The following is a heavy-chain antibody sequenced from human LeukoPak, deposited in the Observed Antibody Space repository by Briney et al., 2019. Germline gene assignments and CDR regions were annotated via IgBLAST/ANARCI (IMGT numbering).Heavy chain of an antibody. CDR3: ARGRRDSSGYYRFYYMDV. V-gene: IGHV4-34*01. CDR1: GGSFSGYY. J-gene: IGHJ6*03. Sequence: SETLSLTCAVYGGSFSGYYWSWIRQPPGKGLEWIGEINHSGSTNYNPSLKSRVTISVDTSKNQFSLKLSSVTAADTAVYYCARGRRDSSGYYRFYYMDVWGKGTTVTVSS. CDR2: INHSGST. D-gene: IGHD3-22*01.